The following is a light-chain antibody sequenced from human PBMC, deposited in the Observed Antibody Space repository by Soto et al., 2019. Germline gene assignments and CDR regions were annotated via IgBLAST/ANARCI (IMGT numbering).Light chain of an antibody. CDR3: SSVTSWSTLV. V-gene: IGLV2-18*02. Sequence: QSALTQPPYVSGSPGQSVTISCTGTSSDVGGYDRVSWYQQPPGTAPRVIIYDVSNRPSGVPDRFSGSKSGNTASLTISGLLPEDEAEYYCSSVTSWSTLVFGGGTKLTVL. J-gene: IGLJ2*01. CDR2: DVS. CDR1: SSDVGGYDR.